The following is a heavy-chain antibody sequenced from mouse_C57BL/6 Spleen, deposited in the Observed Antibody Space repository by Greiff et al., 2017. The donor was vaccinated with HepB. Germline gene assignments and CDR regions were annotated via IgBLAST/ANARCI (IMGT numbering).Heavy chain of an antibody. V-gene: IGHV10-1*01. Sequence: EVNVVESGGGLVQPKGSLKLSCAASGFSFNTYAMNWVRQAPGKGLEWVARIRSKSNNYATYYADSVKDRFTISRDDSESMLYLQMNNLKTEDTAMYYCVRQDTTVVAKREYYYAMDYWGQGTSVTVSS. CDR3: VRQDTTVVAKREYYYAMDY. CDR2: IRSKSNNYAT. CDR1: GFSFNTYA. J-gene: IGHJ4*01. D-gene: IGHD1-1*01.